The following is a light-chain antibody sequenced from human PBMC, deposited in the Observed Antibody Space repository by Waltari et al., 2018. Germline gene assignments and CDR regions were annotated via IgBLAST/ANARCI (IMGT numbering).Light chain of an antibody. CDR2: GVN. Sequence: QSVLTPPPSVSGAPGQRVPISCSGRGSNLGAGSDVHWYRQHPGKAPPLLIYGVNTRPPGVSDRFSGSQFDTSASLAIAGLQADDEADYYCQSYDTTLSVVFGGGTKLTVL. V-gene: IGLV1-40*01. CDR3: QSYDTTLSVV. J-gene: IGLJ2*01. CDR1: GSNLGAGSD.